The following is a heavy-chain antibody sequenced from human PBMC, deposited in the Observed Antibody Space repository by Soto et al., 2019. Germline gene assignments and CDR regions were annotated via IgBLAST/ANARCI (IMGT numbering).Heavy chain of an antibody. CDR3: ARSNDIWSGDLDF. CDR2: ITSSSEII. J-gene: IGHJ4*02. V-gene: IGHV3-48*02. D-gene: IGHD3-3*01. Sequence: GGSLRLSCSASGFIFSTYSMNWVRQAPGKGLEWVSYITSSSEIIYYADSVQGRFTISRDNAKSSLSLQMNGLRDEDTAVYYCARSNDIWSGDLDFWGLGTLVTVSS. CDR1: GFIFSTYS.